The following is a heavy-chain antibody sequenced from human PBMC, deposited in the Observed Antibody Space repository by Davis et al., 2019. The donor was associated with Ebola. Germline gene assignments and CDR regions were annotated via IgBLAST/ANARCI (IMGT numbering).Heavy chain of an antibody. CDR2: ITSGGTYI. Sequence: GESLKISCAASGFTFNSYSMDWVRQAPGKRLEWLASITSGGTYIHYADSVRGRFTIFRDNPRNSLSLQMNSLGVDDTAVYFCAREVVPWTFEYWGQGTQVTVSS. J-gene: IGHJ4*02. CDR3: AREVVPWTFEY. V-gene: IGHV3-21*01. CDR1: GFTFNSYS. D-gene: IGHD2-2*01.